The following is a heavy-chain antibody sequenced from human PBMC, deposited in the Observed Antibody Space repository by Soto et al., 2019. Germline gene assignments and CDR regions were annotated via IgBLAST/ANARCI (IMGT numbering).Heavy chain of an antibody. D-gene: IGHD3-22*01. Sequence: TSETLSLTCTVSGGSISSYYWSWIRQPPGKGLEWIGYIYYSGSTNYNPSLKSRVTISVDTSKNQFSLKLSSVTAADTAVYYCARGQVTYYYDSSGPYYYYGMDVWGQGTTVTVSS. CDR1: GGSISSYY. CDR2: IYYSGST. J-gene: IGHJ6*02. V-gene: IGHV4-59*01. CDR3: ARGQVTYYYDSSGPYYYYGMDV.